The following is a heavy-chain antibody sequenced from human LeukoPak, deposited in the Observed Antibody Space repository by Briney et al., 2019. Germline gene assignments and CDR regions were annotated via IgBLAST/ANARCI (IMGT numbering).Heavy chain of an antibody. J-gene: IGHJ5*02. CDR1: GGSISGYY. D-gene: IGHD2-2*01. Sequence: SETLSLTCTVSGGSISGYYWSWIRQPPGKGLEWIDYITYSGSTNYNPSLKSRVTMSVDTSKNQFSLRLSSVTAADTAVYYCARSAPRYCSSTSCYGGLLEFDPWGQGTLVTVSS. CDR2: ITYSGST. V-gene: IGHV4-59*08. CDR3: ARSAPRYCSSTSCYGGLLEFDP.